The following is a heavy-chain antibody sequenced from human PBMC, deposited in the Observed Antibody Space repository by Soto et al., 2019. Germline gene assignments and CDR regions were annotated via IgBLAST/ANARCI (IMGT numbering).Heavy chain of an antibody. CDR3: AKSQEIGTHFFDS. V-gene: IGHV3-13*01. CDR2: IGTAGDT. Sequence: GGSLRLSCEASGFTFSGFDMHWVRQPTGKGLEWVSSIGTAGDTYYAVSVKGRFTISRDNAKNSLSLQMNSLRAGDMAVYFCAKSQEIGTHFFDSWGQGTQVTSPQ. CDR1: GFTFSGFD. D-gene: IGHD6-13*01. J-gene: IGHJ4*02.